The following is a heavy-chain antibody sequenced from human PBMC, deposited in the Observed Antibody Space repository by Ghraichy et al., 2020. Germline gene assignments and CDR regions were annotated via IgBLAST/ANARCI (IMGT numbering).Heavy chain of an antibody. D-gene: IGHD3-16*01. CDR2: IYSSERT. CDR1: GDSLSSFY. Sequence: SENLSLTCTVSGDSLSSFYWSWIRQPAGKGLEWIGRIYSSERTNYNPSLASRLTLSLDKSKNQFSLMLTSVTAADTAVYYCARECSSSSCHDSWGLGILVTVSS. CDR3: ARECSSSSCHDS. V-gene: IGHV4-4*07. J-gene: IGHJ5*02.